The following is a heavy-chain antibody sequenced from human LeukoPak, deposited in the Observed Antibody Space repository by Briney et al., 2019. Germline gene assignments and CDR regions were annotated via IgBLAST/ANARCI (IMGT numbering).Heavy chain of an antibody. Sequence: GGSLRLSCAASGFTFSDYYMSWIRQAPGRGLEWVSYISSSGSTIYYADSVKGRFTISRDNAKNSLYLQMNSLRAEDTAVYYCARMHYYDSSGLGAFDIWGQGTMVTVSS. CDR3: ARMHYYDSSGLGAFDI. V-gene: IGHV3-11*01. CDR2: ISSSGSTI. D-gene: IGHD3-22*01. CDR1: GFTFSDYY. J-gene: IGHJ3*02.